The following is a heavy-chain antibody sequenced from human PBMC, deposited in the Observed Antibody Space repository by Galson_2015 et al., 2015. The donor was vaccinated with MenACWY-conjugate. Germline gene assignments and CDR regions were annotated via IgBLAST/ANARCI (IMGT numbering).Heavy chain of an antibody. CDR2: INRDDSTI. J-gene: IGHJ4*02. V-gene: IGHV3-74*01. CDR3: ARDPERGDGYVLDY. CDR1: GSTFSSYW. Sequence: SLRLSCAASGSTFSSYWMYWVRQAPGKGLVWVAHINRDDSTINYAESVKGRFTISRDNAKNMLYLQMNSLRVEDTAVYYCARDPERGDGYVLDYWGQGTLVTVSS. D-gene: IGHD5-24*01.